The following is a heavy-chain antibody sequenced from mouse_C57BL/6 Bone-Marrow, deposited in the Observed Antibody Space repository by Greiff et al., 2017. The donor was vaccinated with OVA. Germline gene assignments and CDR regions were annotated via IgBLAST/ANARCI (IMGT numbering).Heavy chain of an antibody. CDR1: GFNIKDDY. Sequence: EVQLQQSGAELVRPGASVKLSCTASGFNIKDDYMHWVKQRPEQGLEWIGWIDPENGDTEYASKFQGKATITADTSSNTAYLQLSSLTSEDTAVYYCTTEDINYEGYFDYWGQGTTLTVSS. V-gene: IGHV14-4*01. D-gene: IGHD2-5*01. J-gene: IGHJ2*01. CDR2: IDPENGDT. CDR3: TTEDINYEGYFDY.